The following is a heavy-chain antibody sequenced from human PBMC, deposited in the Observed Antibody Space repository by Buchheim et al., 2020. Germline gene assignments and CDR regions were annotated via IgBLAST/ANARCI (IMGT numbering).Heavy chain of an antibody. D-gene: IGHD3-22*01. CDR1: GFTFSSYW. Sequence: EVQLVESGGGLVQPGGSLRLSCAASGFTFSSYWMSWVRQAPGKGLEWVANIKQDGSEKYYVDSVKGRFPISRDNAKNLLYLQMNSLRAEDTAVYYCARDLYYYDSSDNNYWGQGTL. J-gene: IGHJ4*02. CDR3: ARDLYYYDSSDNNY. V-gene: IGHV3-7*01. CDR2: IKQDGSEK.